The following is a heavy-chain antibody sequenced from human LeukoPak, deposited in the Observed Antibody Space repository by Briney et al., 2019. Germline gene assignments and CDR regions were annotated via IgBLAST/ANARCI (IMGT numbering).Heavy chain of an antibody. CDR2: ISSSSSTI. Sequence: GGSLRLSCAASGFTFSSYSMNWVRQAPGKVLEWVSYISSSSSTIYYADSVKGRFTISRDNAKNSLYLQMSSLRGEDTALYYCAKDRGMVGASVRAFDYWGQGTLVTVSS. D-gene: IGHD1-26*01. J-gene: IGHJ4*02. CDR3: AKDRGMVGASVRAFDY. CDR1: GFTFSSYS. V-gene: IGHV3-48*04.